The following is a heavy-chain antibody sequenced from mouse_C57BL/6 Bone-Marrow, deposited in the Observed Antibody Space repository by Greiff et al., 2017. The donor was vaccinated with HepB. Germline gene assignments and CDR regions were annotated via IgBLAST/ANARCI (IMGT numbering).Heavy chain of an antibody. CDR1: GISITTGNYR. D-gene: IGHD2-2*01. Sequence: EVQLQQSGPGLVKPSQTVFLTCTVTGISITTGNYRWSWIRQFPGNKLEWIGYIYYSGTITYNPSLTSRTTITRDTPKNQFFLEMNSLTAEDTATYYCARDGIYYGYDNAMDYWGQGTSVTVSS. CDR2: IYYSGTI. CDR3: ARDGIYYGYDNAMDY. J-gene: IGHJ4*01. V-gene: IGHV3-5*01.